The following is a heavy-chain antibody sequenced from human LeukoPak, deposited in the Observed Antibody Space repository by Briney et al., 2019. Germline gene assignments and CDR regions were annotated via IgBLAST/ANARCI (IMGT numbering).Heavy chain of an antibody. J-gene: IGHJ4*02. D-gene: IGHD6-13*01. CDR2: INPNSGGT. CDR1: GYTFTGYY. Sequence: GASVKVSCKASGYTFTGYYMHWVRQAPGQGLEWMGRINPNSGGTNYAQKFQGWVTMTRDTSISTAYMELSRLRSDDTAVYYCARATYSSSWYPYWGQGTLVTVSS. CDR3: ARATYSSSWYPY. V-gene: IGHV1-2*04.